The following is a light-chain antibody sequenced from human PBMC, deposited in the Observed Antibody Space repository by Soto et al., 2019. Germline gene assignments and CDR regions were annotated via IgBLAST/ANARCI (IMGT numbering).Light chain of an antibody. Sequence: EVVLTQSPATLSVSPGERATLSCRASQSISINLAWYQQIPAQVPRLLIYGASTRATGIPDRFSGSGSGTDFTLTISSLQSEDFAVYYCQQYHKWPITFGQGARLELK. V-gene: IGKV3-15*01. CDR2: GAS. J-gene: IGKJ5*01. CDR1: QSISIN. CDR3: QQYHKWPIT.